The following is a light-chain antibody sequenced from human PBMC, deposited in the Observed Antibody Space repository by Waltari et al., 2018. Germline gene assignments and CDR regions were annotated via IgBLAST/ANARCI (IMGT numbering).Light chain of an antibody. V-gene: IGKV4-1*01. Sequence: DIVMTQSPDSLAVSLGARATIHCKSSQSVLFSSNKENYLAWYQQKPGQPPKLLIYWASTRESGVPDLFSGSGSGTDFTLTISSLQAEDVAVYYCQQYYSIPRSFGQGTKLEIK. J-gene: IGKJ2*03. CDR2: WAS. CDR1: QSVLFSSNKENY. CDR3: QQYYSIPRS.